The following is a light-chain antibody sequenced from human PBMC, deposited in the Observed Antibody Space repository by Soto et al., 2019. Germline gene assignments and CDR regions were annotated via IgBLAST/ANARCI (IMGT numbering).Light chain of an antibody. CDR2: DAS. CDR1: QSVSSD. J-gene: IGKJ1*01. V-gene: IGKV3-15*01. Sequence: ETVMTQSPATLSVSPGETATLSCRASQSVSSDLAWLQQKPGRSPRLLIYDASTRATDIPARFSGSGSGAEFTLTITNLESEDFAVYFCQQYSDWPRTFGQGTKVNIK. CDR3: QQYSDWPRT.